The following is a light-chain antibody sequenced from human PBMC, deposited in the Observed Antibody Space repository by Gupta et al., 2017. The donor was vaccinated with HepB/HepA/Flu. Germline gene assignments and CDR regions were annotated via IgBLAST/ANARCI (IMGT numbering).Light chain of an antibody. Sequence: DIQMTQPPSSLSASLGDRVTITCRASQSISRDLNWYQQKPGKAPNLLIYTASRVHSGVPSRFSGSGSGTXFTLTIXNLQPEDSATYYCQQGYSSPLTFGXGTKVEIK. CDR3: QQGYSSPLT. V-gene: IGKV1-39*01. J-gene: IGKJ4*01. CDR1: QSISRD. CDR2: TAS.